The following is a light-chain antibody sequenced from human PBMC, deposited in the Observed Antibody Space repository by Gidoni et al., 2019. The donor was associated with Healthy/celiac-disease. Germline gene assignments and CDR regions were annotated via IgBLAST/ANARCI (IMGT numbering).Light chain of an antibody. J-gene: IGKJ1*01. Sequence: DIKMTQSPSSLSASVGDRVTITCRASQSISSYLKWYQQKPGKAPKLRIYAASRLQSGVPSRFSGSGSGTDFTLTISSLQPEDFATYYCQQCYSTPWTCGQGTKVEIK. CDR2: AAS. CDR1: QSISSY. CDR3: QQCYSTPWT. V-gene: IGKV1-39*01.